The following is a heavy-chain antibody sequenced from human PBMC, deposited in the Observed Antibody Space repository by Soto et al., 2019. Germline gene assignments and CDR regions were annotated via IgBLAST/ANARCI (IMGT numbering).Heavy chain of an antibody. Sequence: SETLSLTCAAYGGSFSGYYWSWIRQPPGKGLEWIGEINHSGSTNYNPSLKSRVTISVDTSKNQFSLKLSSVTAADTAVYYCARGGRVVPAAKPYYYYYYGMDVWGQGTTVTVSS. CDR2: INHSGST. V-gene: IGHV4-34*01. J-gene: IGHJ6*02. CDR3: ARGGRVVPAAKPYYYYYYGMDV. CDR1: GGSFSGYY. D-gene: IGHD2-2*02.